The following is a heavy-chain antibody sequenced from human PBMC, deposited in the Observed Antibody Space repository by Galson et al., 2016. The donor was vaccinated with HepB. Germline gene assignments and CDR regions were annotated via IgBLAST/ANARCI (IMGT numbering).Heavy chain of an antibody. CDR2: IIPIFGTA. D-gene: IGHD2-15*01. V-gene: IGHV1-69*13. CDR3: ARSMDIVVVVAATPFPYYGMDV. Sequence: SVKVSCKASGGTFSSYAISWVRQAPGQGLEWMGGIIPIFGTANYAQKFQGRVTITADESTSTAYMELSSLRSEDTAVYYCARSMDIVVVVAATPFPYYGMDVWGQGTTVTVSS. CDR1: GGTFSSYA. J-gene: IGHJ6*02.